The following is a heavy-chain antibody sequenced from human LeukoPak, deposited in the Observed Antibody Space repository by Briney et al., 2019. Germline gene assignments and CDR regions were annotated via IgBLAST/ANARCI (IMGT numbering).Heavy chain of an antibody. CDR1: GYTFTRYY. Sequence: ASVKVSCKASGYTFTRYYMHWVRQAPGQGLEWMGWINPNSGGTNYAQKFQGRVTMTRDTSISTAYMALSRLRSDDTAVYYCARDTEQLVPTGLEFDYWGQGTLVTVSS. V-gene: IGHV1-2*02. J-gene: IGHJ4*02. D-gene: IGHD6-13*01. CDR3: ARDTEQLVPTGLEFDY. CDR2: INPNSGGT.